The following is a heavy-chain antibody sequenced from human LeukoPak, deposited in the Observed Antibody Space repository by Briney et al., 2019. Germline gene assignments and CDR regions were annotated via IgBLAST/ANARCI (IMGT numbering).Heavy chain of an antibody. CDR1: GGTFSSYA. D-gene: IGHD3-22*01. J-gene: IGHJ4*02. Sequence: ASVKVSCKASGGTFSSYAISWVRQAPGQGLEWMGRIIPILGIANYAQKFQGRVTITADKSTSTAYMELSSLRSEDTAVYYCARDQVDYYDSSGPAEYDYWGQGTLVTVSS. V-gene: IGHV1-69*04. CDR3: ARDQVDYYDSSGPAEYDY. CDR2: IIPILGIA.